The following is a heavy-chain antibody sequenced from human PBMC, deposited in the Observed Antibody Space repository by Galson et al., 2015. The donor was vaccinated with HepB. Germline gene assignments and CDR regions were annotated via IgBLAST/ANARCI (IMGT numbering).Heavy chain of an antibody. CDR2: INPSGGST. Sequence: SVKVSCKASGYTFTSYYMHWVRQAPGQGLEWMGIINPSGGSTSYAQKFQGRVTMTRDTSTSTVYMELSSLRSEDTAVYYCARDTFGYSSSGDGMDVWGQGTTVTVSS. D-gene: IGHD6-13*01. J-gene: IGHJ6*02. CDR3: ARDTFGYSSSGDGMDV. CDR1: GYTFTSYY. V-gene: IGHV1-46*01.